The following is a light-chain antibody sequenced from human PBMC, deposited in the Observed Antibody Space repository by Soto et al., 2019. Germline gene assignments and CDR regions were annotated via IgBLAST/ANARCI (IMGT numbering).Light chain of an antibody. J-gene: IGKJ1*01. V-gene: IGKV3-15*01. CDR3: QQYNNWPQT. CDR1: QGVSSN. Sequence: EIVMTQSPATLSVSPGERATLSCRASQGVSSNLAWYQQKPGQAPRLLMYGASTRATGMPARFSGSVSGTEFTLTISSLQSEDFAVYYCQQYNNWPQTFGQGTKVEIK. CDR2: GAS.